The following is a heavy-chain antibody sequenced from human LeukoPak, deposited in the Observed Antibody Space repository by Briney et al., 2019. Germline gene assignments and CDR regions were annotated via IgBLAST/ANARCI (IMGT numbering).Heavy chain of an antibody. CDR2: IYYSGST. V-gene: IGHV4-59*12. J-gene: IGHJ4*02. CDR3: ARRGDYFDY. Sequence: SETLSLTCTVSGGSISSYYWSWIRQPPGKGLEWIGYIYYSGSTSYNPSLKSRVTMSVDTSKNEFSLKLTSVTAADTAVYYCARRGDYFDYWGQGILVTVSS. CDR1: GGSISSYY.